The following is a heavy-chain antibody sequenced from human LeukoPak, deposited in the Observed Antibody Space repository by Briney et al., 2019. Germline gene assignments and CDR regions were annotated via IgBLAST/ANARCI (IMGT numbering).Heavy chain of an antibody. Sequence: GGSLRLSCAASGFTFRSNAMSWVRQAPGKGLEWVSAISDTGGSTHYADSVKGRFTISRDNAKNSLYLQMNSLRAEDTAVYYCARDPGYWGQGTLVTVSS. CDR3: ARDPGY. CDR2: ISDTGGST. V-gene: IGHV3-23*01. J-gene: IGHJ4*02. CDR1: GFTFRSNA.